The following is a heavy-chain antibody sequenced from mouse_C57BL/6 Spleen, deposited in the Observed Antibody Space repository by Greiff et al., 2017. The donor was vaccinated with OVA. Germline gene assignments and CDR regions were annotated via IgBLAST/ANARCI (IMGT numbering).Heavy chain of an antibody. CDR2: LYPSDGST. Sequence: QVQLQQSGPELVKPGASVKLSCKASGYTFTSYDLNWVKQRPGQGLEWIGWLYPSDGSTKYNEKFKGKATLTVDTSSSTAYMDLPSLTSADSAVYFCSRSNSSNYRLDAIDYWGQGTSVTVSS. CDR1: GYTFTSYD. D-gene: IGHD2-5*01. V-gene: IGHV1-85*01. J-gene: IGHJ4*01. CDR3: SRSNSSNYRLDAIDY.